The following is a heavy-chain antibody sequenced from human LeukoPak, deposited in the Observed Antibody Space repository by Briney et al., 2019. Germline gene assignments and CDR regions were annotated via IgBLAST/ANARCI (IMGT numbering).Heavy chain of an antibody. V-gene: IGHV3-23*01. Sequence: PGGSLRLSCAASGFTFSSYAMSWVRQAPGKGPEWVSAISGSGGSTYYADSVKGRYTISRDNSKNTLYLQMNSLRAEDTAVYYCAKTHYDYGDYVYYFDYWGQGTLVTVSS. D-gene: IGHD4-17*01. J-gene: IGHJ4*02. CDR2: ISGSGGST. CDR1: GFTFSSYA. CDR3: AKTHYDYGDYVYYFDY.